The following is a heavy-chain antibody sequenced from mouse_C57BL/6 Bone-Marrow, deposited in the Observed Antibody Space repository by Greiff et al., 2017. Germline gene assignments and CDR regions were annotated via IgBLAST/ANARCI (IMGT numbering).Heavy chain of an antibody. J-gene: IGHJ1*03. V-gene: IGHV7-3*01. CDR1: GFTFTDYY. Sequence: EVKLVVSGGGLVQPGGSLSLSCAASGFTFTDYYMSWVRQPPGKALEWLGFIRNKANGYTTEYSASVKGRFTISRDNSQSILYLQMNALRAEDTAAYYCEKYYPDDDHWNFDVWGTGTTVTVSS. CDR3: EKYYPDDDHWNFDV. CDR2: IRNKANGYTT.